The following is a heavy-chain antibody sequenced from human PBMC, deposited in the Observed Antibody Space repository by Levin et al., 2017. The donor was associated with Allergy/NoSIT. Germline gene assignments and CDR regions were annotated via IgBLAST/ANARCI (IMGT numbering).Heavy chain of an antibody. CDR1: GFTFTSSA. CDR2: IVVGSGNT. J-gene: IGHJ6*02. CDR3: AADNGSGWYSSYYYYGMDG. Sequence: SVKVSCKASGFTFTSSAVQWVRQARGQRLEWIGWIVVGSGNTNYAQKFQERVTITRDMSTSTAYMELSSLRSEDTAVYYCAADNGSGWYSSYYYYGMDGWGQGTTVTVSS. V-gene: IGHV1-58*01. D-gene: IGHD6-19*01.